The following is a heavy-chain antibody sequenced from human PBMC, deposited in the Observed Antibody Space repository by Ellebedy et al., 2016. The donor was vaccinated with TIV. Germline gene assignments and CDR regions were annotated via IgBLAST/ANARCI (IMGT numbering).Heavy chain of an antibody. V-gene: IGHV1-69*13. CDR3: ARDRLSEVLNGGLGVNQLLAPYYMDV. CDR2: IIPIFGSA. Sequence: SVKVSYXASGGTFSSYAISWVRQAPGQGLEWMGGIIPIFGSANYAQKFQGRVTIIADESTSTAYMELSSLRSEDTAVYYCARDRLSEVLNGGLGVNQLLAPYYMDVWGKGTTVTVSS. D-gene: IGHD2-2*01. J-gene: IGHJ6*03. CDR1: GGTFSSYA.